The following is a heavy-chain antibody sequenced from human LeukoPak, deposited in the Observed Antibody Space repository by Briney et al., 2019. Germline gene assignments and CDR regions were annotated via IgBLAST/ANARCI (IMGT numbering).Heavy chain of an antibody. Sequence: GGSLRLSCAASGLTFSSYWMAWVRQAPGKGLEWVANINKDGSEKYYVDSVKGRFTISRDNAKNSLYLQMNSLRGEDTAVYYCASFCANCYYGMDVWGQGTTVPVSS. V-gene: IGHV3-7*02. D-gene: IGHD4/OR15-4a*01. CDR2: INKDGSEK. CDR3: ASFCANCYYGMDV. J-gene: IGHJ6*02. CDR1: GLTFSSYW.